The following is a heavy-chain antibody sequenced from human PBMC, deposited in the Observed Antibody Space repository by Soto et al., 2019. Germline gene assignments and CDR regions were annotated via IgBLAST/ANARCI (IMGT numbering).Heavy chain of an antibody. CDR1: GFTFSRYA. CDR2: ISGSGGST. Sequence: GGSLRLSCAASGFTFSRYAMSWVRQAPGKGLEWVSAISGSGGSTYYADSVKGRFTISRDNSKNTLYLQMNSLRAEDTAVYYCAKAYDSSGYYYYYYYGMDVWGQGTTVTV. D-gene: IGHD3-22*01. J-gene: IGHJ6*02. V-gene: IGHV3-23*01. CDR3: AKAYDSSGYYYYYYYGMDV.